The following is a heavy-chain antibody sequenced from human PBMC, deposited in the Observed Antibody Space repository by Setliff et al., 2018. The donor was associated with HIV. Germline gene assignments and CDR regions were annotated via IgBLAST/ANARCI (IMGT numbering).Heavy chain of an antibody. D-gene: IGHD3-16*02. CDR3: ARSPSVSGTYRFQRSPFDGFNL. CDR2: VGSPSEV. V-gene: IGHV3-13*01. CDR1: GFTFGSHH. J-gene: IGHJ4*03. Sequence: PGGSLRLSCVASGFTFGSHHMHWVRQVRGKGLQWVAGVGSPSEVYYPGSVQGRFTISRDYGGTSLYLQMDNVRAGDTGVYYCARSPSVSGTYRFQRSPFDGFNLWGQGTVVTVSS.